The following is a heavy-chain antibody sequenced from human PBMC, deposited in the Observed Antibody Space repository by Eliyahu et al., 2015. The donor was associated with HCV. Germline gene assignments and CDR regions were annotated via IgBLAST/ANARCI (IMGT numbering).Heavy chain of an antibody. J-gene: IGHJ4*02. CDR1: GFTFSSYS. V-gene: IGHV3-21*01. D-gene: IGHD3-9*01. CDR2: ISSSSSYI. CDR3: ARDALTQPRGDMTFDY. Sequence: EVQLVESGGGLVKPGGSLRLSCAASGFTFSSYSMNWVRQAPGKGLEWVSSISSSSSYIYYADSVKGRFTISRDNAKNSLYLQMNSLRAEDTAVYYCARDALTQPRGDMTFDYWGQGTLVTVSS.